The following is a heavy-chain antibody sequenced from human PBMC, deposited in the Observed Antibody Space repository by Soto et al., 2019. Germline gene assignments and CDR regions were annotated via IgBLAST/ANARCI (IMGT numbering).Heavy chain of an antibody. CDR1: GFTFSSNS. D-gene: IGHD3-10*01. CDR3: ARGVKYYYGSGKDDAFDI. CDR2: ISSSRSHI. Sequence: PGGSLRLSCAAAGFTFSSNSMYWVRQAPGKGLEWVSSISSSRSHIYYGDSVKGRSTISRDNAKKSLYLQMDSLRAEDTAVYYCARGVKYYYGSGKDDAFDIWGQGTMVTVSS. V-gene: IGHV3-21*01. J-gene: IGHJ3*02.